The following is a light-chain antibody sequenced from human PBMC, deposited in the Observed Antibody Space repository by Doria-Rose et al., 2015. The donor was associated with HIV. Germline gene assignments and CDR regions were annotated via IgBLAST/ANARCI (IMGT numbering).Light chain of an antibody. J-gene: IGKJ1*01. CDR2: DGS. CDR1: QRFSITY. CDR3: HQYGTSWT. V-gene: IGKV3-20*01. Sequence: EIVLTQSPGTLSLSPGERATLSCRASQRFSITYLAWYQQNPGQAPSLLIYDGSTRAAGIPDRFSASGSGTDFTLTINRLESEDFALYYCHQYGTSWTFGQGTKVEI.